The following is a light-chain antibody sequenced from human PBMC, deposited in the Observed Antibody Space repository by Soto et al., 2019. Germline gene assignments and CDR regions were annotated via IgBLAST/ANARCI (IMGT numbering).Light chain of an antibody. CDR1: QGINNH. J-gene: IGKJ4*01. V-gene: IGKV1-27*01. CDR2: AAS. CDR3: QNYNSAPPAGT. Sequence: DFQMTQSPSSLSASVGDRVTITCRASQGINNHLAWFQQKPGKVPKVLIYAASTLQSGVPSRFSGSGSGTDFTLPISSLQPEDVATYYCQNYNSAPPAGTFGGGTKVAIK.